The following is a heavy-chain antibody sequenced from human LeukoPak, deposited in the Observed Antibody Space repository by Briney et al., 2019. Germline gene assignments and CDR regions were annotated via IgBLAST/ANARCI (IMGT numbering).Heavy chain of an antibody. CDR3: AKDAVAGTPLNYYYYYGMDV. CDR2: ISGSGGST. D-gene: IGHD6-19*01. V-gene: IGHV3-23*01. J-gene: IGHJ6*02. CDR1: GFTFSSYA. Sequence: GGSLRLSCAASGFTFSSYAMSWVRQAPGKGLEWVSAISGSGGSTYYADSVKGRFTISRDNSKNTLYLQMNSLRAEDTAVYYCAKDAVAGTPLNYYYYYGMDVWGQGTTVTVSS.